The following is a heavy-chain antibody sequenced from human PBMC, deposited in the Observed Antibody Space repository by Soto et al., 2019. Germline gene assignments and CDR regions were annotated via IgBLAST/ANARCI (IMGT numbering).Heavy chain of an antibody. J-gene: IGHJ4*02. CDR2: ISHDGTKK. CDR3: AKGSDTSGYYQLDY. V-gene: IGHV3-30*18. CDR1: GFTFSSYG. D-gene: IGHD3-22*01. Sequence: QVQLVESGGGVVQPGRSLRLSCAASGFTFSSYGMHWVRQAPGKGLEWMAVISHDGTKKYYVDSVKGRFTISRDNSKNTLYLQSNSLRAEDTDLYSCAKGSDTSGYYQLDYWGQGTLVTVSS.